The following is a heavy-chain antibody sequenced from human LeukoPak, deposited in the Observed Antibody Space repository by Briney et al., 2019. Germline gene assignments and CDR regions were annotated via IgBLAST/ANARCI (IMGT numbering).Heavy chain of an antibody. J-gene: IGHJ4*02. CDR1: GYTFTSYG. CDR3: ARGRAAAGQYYFDY. D-gene: IGHD6-13*01. V-gene: IGHV1-18*01. Sequence: GASVKVSCKASGYTFTSYGISWVRQAPGQGLEWMGWISTYNDNINYAQKLQGKVTMTTDTSTSTAYMELRSLTSDDTAVYYCARGRAAAGQYYFDYWGQGTLVTVSS. CDR2: ISTYNDNI.